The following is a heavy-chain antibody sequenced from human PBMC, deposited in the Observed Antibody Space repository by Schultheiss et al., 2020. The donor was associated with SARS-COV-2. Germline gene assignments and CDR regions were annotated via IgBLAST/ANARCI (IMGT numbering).Heavy chain of an antibody. D-gene: IGHD3-22*01. CDR1: GYTFTGYY. V-gene: IGHV1-2*02. J-gene: IGHJ6*02. CDR3: AREDYYDSSGTDGYGMDV. Sequence: ASVKVSCKASGYTFTGYYMHWVRQAPGQGLEWMGWINPNSGGTNYAQKLQGRVTMTRDTSISTAYMELSRLRSDDTAVYYCAREDYYDSSGTDGYGMDVWGQGTTVTVSS. CDR2: INPNSGGT.